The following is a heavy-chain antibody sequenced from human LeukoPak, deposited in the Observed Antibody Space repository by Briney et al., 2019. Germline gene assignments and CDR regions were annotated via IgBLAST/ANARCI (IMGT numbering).Heavy chain of an antibody. J-gene: IGHJ4*02. CDR3: ARFGIAEQTFDF. Sequence: SETLSLTCTVSNYSISSGYFWGWIRQPPGKGLEWIGNIFHTGSTYYNPSLKSRVTMSADTSKNQFSLKLSSVAATDTAVYYCARFGIAEQTFDFWGQGTLVTVSS. CDR1: NYSISSGYF. V-gene: IGHV4-38-2*02. D-gene: IGHD1-14*01. CDR2: IFHTGST.